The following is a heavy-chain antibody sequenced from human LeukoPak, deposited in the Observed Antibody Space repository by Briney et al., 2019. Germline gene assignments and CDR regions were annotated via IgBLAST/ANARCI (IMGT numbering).Heavy chain of an antibody. CDR1: GYTFPSYG. D-gene: IGHD3-10*01. J-gene: IGHJ6*02. CDR3: ARDRRCASGSSRPRYYNGMDV. Sequence: ASVKVSCKASGYTFPSYGIIWVRQAPGQGLEWMGWIGAYSGNTKYAQKFQGRVTMTTDTSSKTAYMELRSLRSDDAAVYYCARDRRCASGSSRPRYYNGMDVWGQGTTVTVSS. V-gene: IGHV1-18*04. CDR2: IGAYSGNT.